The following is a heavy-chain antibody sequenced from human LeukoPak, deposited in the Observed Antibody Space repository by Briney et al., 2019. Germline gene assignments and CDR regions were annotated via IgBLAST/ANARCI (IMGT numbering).Heavy chain of an antibody. CDR2: FDPEDGET. D-gene: IGHD3-22*01. J-gene: IGHJ6*02. V-gene: IGHV1-24*01. CDR1: GYTLTELS. CDR3: ATTTSYYYDTLYYYYGMDV. Sequence: ASVKVSCKVSGYTLTELSMHWVRQAPGKGLEWMGGFDPEDGETIYAQKFQGRVSMTEDTSTDTAYMELSSLRSEDTAVYYCATTTSYYYDTLYYYYGMDVWGQGTTVTVSS.